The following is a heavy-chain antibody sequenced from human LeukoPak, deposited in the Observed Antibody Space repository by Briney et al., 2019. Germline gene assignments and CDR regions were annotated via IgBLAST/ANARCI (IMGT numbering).Heavy chain of an antibody. CDR2: MNPKSGNT. CDR3: ARRGGARGSYYAAFDI. J-gene: IGHJ3*02. CDR1: GYTFSSYD. Sequence: GASVKVSCRASGYTFSSYDISWVRQATGQGLEWMGRMNPKSGNTGYAQMFQGRVTMTRDTSTSTVYMELSSLRSEDTAVYYCARRGGARGSYYAAFDIWGQGTMVTVSS. V-gene: IGHV1-8*02. D-gene: IGHD1-26*01.